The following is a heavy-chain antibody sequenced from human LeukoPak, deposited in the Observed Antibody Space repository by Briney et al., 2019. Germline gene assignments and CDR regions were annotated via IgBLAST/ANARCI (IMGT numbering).Heavy chain of an antibody. CDR2: IKSKTDGGTT. CDR1: GFTFSNAW. Sequence: GGSLRLSCAASGFTFSNAWMSWVRQAPGKGLEWVGRIKSKTDGGTTDYAAPVKGRFTISRDDSKNTLYLQMNSLKTEDTAVYYCTTESKLPYYDFWSGYYYWGQGTLVTVSS. CDR3: TTESKLPYYDFWSGYYY. J-gene: IGHJ4*02. D-gene: IGHD3-3*01. V-gene: IGHV3-15*01.